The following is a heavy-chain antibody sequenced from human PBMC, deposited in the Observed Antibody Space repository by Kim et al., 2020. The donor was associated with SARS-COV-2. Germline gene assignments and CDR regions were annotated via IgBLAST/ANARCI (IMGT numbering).Heavy chain of an antibody. J-gene: IGHJ4*02. D-gene: IGHD3-22*01. V-gene: IGHV3-30*18. CDR2: ISYDGSNK. CDR3: AKGYYYDSSGYFDY. Sequence: GGSLRLSCAASGFTFSSYGMHWVRQAPGKGLEWVAVISYDGSNKYYADSVKGRFTISRDNSKNTLYLQMNSLRAEDTAVYYCAKGYYYDSSGYFDYWGQGTLVTVSS. CDR1: GFTFSSYG.